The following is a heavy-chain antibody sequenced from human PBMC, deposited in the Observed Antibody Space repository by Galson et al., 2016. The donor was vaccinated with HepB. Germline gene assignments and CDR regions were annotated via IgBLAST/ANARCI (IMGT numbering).Heavy chain of an antibody. J-gene: IGHJ4*02. CDR1: GYTFTNYD. CDR2: VNPNRGDP. Sequence: SVKVSYKASGYTFTNYDINWVRQAPGQGLEWMGRVNPNRGDPGYAQKFQGRVTLTRNTSISTAYMELSSLRSDDTAVYYCARAGVYFYGSQMDDWGRGTLLTVSS. CDR3: ARAGVYFYGSQMDD. V-gene: IGHV1-8*01. D-gene: IGHD3-10*01.